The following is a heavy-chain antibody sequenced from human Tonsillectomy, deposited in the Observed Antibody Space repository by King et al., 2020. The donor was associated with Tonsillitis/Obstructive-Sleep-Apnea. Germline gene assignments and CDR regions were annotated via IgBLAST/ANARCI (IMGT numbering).Heavy chain of an antibody. CDR1: GYTFTSYH. Sequence: QLVQSGAEVKKPGASVKGSCKASGYTFTSYHMHWVRQAPGQGLECMGIINPSGGSTSDAQKFKGRVTMTRDTSTSTVYMELGSLRSEETAVYYCARGSYGDYIDYWGQGTLVTVSS. V-gene: IGHV1-46*01. CDR3: ARGSYGDYIDY. D-gene: IGHD4-17*01. J-gene: IGHJ4*02. CDR2: INPSGGST.